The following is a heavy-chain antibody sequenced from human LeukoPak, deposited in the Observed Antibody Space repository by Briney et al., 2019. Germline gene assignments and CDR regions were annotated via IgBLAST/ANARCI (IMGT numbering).Heavy chain of an antibody. CDR3: ARGRVGRLDAFDI. J-gene: IGHJ3*02. CDR2: IYYSGST. V-gene: IGHV4-30-4*08. CDR1: GGSISSGDYY. D-gene: IGHD1-26*01. Sequence: PSETLSLTCTVSGGSISSGDYYWRWIRQPPGKGLEWFGYIYYSGSTYYNPSLKSRLTISVDTSKNQFSLKLSSVTAADTAVYYCARGRVGRLDAFDIWGQGTMVTVSS.